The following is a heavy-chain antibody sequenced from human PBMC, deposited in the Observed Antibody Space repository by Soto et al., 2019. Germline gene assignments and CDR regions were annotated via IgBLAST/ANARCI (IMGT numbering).Heavy chain of an antibody. V-gene: IGHV4-39*01. CDR1: GGSISSSSYY. J-gene: IGHJ4*02. Sequence: SETLSLTCTVSGGSISSSSYYWGWIRQHPGKGLEWIGCIYYSGNTYYNPSLKSRITVSVDTSKNQFSLKLSSVTAADTAVYFCARRPMVRGIISHFDYWGQGILVTVSS. CDR3: ARRPMVRGIISHFDY. CDR2: IYYSGNT. D-gene: IGHD3-10*01.